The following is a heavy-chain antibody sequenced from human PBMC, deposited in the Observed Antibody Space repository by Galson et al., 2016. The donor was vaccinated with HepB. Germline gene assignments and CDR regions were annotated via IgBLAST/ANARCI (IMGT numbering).Heavy chain of an antibody. CDR1: GGSFSGYY. D-gene: IGHD3-9*01. CDR2: INHRGRT. Sequence: ETLSLTCAVYGGSFSGYYWSWIRQPPGKGLEWIGEINHRGRTNYNASLKSRVNISVDTSKNLFSLRLSSLTAADTAVYYCARGLRYFDWFFDYWGQGTLVTVSS. CDR3: ARGLRYFDWFFDY. V-gene: IGHV4-34*01. J-gene: IGHJ4*02.